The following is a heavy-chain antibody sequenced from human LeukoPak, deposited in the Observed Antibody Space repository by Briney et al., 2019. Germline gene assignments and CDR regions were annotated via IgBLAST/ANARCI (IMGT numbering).Heavy chain of an antibody. CDR3: AGAESGSSPLSYYYYYMDV. J-gene: IGHJ6*03. V-gene: IGHV1-69*05. CDR2: IIPIFGTA. Sequence: ASVKVSCKASGGTFSSYAISWVRQAPGQGLEWMGGIIPIFGTANYAQKFQGRVTITTDESTSTAYMELSSLRSEDTAVYYCAGAESGSSPLSYYYYYMDVWGKGTTVTVSS. CDR1: GGTFSSYA. D-gene: IGHD6-13*01.